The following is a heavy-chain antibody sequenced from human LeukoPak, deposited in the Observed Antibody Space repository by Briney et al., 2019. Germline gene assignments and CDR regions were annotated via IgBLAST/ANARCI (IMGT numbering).Heavy chain of an antibody. CDR2: INAGNGNT. D-gene: IGHD3-10*01. CDR3: SRSGNHGDFDY. CDR1: GYTFTIYG. J-gene: IGHJ4*02. Sequence: ASVTVSCKASGYTFTIYGIHWVRQAPGQRREWMGWINAGNGNTKDSQKFQGRVTVSRDTSASTAYMELSSLRSEDTAVYYCSRSGNHGDFDYWGQGTLVTVSS. V-gene: IGHV1-3*01.